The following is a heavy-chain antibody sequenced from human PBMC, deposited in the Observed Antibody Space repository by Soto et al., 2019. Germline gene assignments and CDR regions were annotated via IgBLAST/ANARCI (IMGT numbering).Heavy chain of an antibody. D-gene: IGHD2-15*01. Sequence: QVQLVQSGAEVKKPGSSVKVSCKASGGTFSSYAISWVRQAPGQGSAWMGGIIPIFGTANYAQKFQGRVTITADEATSTAYMELSSLRSEDTAVYYCATSLGLLVVADTHTFDYWGQGTLVTVSS. CDR2: IIPIFGTA. CDR1: GGTFSSYA. CDR3: ATSLGLLVVADTHTFDY. V-gene: IGHV1-69*12. J-gene: IGHJ4*02.